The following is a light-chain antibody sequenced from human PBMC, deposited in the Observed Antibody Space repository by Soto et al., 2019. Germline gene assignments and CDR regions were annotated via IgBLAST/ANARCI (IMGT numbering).Light chain of an antibody. CDR2: GAS. J-gene: IGKJ3*01. CDR3: QQYGSSPA. Sequence: EIVLTQSPGTLSLSPGERATLSCRASQSVSSSYLAWYQQKPGQAPRLLIYGASSRATGIPDRFSGSASGTDFTLTISRLEPEDFAVYYCQQYGSSPAFGPGTKVDI. V-gene: IGKV3-20*01. CDR1: QSVSSSY.